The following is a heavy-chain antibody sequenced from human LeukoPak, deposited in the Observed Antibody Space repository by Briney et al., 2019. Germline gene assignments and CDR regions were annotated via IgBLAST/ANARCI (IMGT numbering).Heavy chain of an antibody. J-gene: IGHJ4*02. Sequence: GGSLRLSCAASGFTFSSYGMHWVRQAPGKGLEWVAFIRYDGSNKNHVGSVKGRFTISRDNSKNTLYLQMNSLRDEDTAVYYCAKDPEAYCGADCYSGRPDYWGQGTLVTVSS. CDR3: AKDPEAYCGADCYSGRPDY. CDR2: IRYDGSNK. D-gene: IGHD2-21*02. CDR1: GFTFSSYG. V-gene: IGHV3-30*02.